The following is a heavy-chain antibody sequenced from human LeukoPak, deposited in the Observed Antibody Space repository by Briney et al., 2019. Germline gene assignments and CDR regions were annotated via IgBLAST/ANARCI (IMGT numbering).Heavy chain of an antibody. V-gene: IGHV4-30-2*01. CDR2: IYHSGST. CDR1: GGSISSGGYY. Sequence: PSETLSLTCTVSGGSISSGGYYWSWIRQPPGKGLEWIGYIYHSGSTYYNPSLKSRVTISVDRSKNQFSLKLSSVTAADTAVYYCANAGEFDYWGQGTLVTVSS. CDR3: ANAGEFDY. J-gene: IGHJ4*02. D-gene: IGHD2-2*01.